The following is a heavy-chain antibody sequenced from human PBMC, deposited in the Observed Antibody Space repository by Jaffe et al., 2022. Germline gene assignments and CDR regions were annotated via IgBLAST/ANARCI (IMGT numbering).Heavy chain of an antibody. D-gene: IGHD6-19*01. CDR3: AKGYSSGWYCNIDY. Sequence: EVQLVESGGGLVQPGRSLRLSCAASGFTFDDYAMHWVRQAPGKGLEWVSGISWNSGSIGYADSVKGRFTISRDNAKNSLYLQMNSLRAEDTALYYCAKGYSSGWYCNIDYWGQGTLVTVSS. V-gene: IGHV3-9*01. CDR2: ISWNSGSI. J-gene: IGHJ4*02. CDR1: GFTFDDYA.